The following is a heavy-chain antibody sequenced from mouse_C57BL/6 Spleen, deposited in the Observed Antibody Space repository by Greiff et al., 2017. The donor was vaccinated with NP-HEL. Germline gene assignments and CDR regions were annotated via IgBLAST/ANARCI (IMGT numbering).Heavy chain of an antibody. D-gene: IGHD2-1*01. CDR2: INPSTGGT. V-gene: IGHV1-42*01. Sequence: VHVKQSGPELVKPGASVKISCKASGYSFTGYYMNWVKQSPEKSLEWIGEINPSTGGTTYNQKFKAKATLTVDKSSSTAYMQLKSLTSEDSAVYYCARSYGNYWYFDVWGTGTTVTVSS. CDR1: GYSFTGYY. J-gene: IGHJ1*03. CDR3: ARSYGNYWYFDV.